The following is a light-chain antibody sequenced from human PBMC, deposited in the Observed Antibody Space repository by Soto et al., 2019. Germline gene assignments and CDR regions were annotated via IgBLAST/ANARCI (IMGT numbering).Light chain of an antibody. CDR3: QQRSNWPPTWT. CDR2: DAS. CDR1: QSVSSY. Sequence: EIVLTQSPATLSLSPGERATLSCRASQSVSSYLALYQQKPGQAPRLLIYDASNRATGIPARFSGSGSGTDCTLTISILEPEDFAVYYCQQRSNWPPTWTFGQGTKVEIK. V-gene: IGKV3-11*01. J-gene: IGKJ1*01.